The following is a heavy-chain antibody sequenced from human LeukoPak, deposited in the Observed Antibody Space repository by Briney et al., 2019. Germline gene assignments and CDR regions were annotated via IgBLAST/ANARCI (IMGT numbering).Heavy chain of an antibody. CDR2: ISGSGGST. J-gene: IGHJ5*02. D-gene: IGHD6-13*01. Sequence: GGSLRLSCAASGFTFSSYAMSSVRQAPGKGLEWVSAISGSGGSTYYADSVKGRFTISRDNSKNTLYLQMNSLTAEDTAVYYCAKDRWGQQLVRNWFDPWGQGTLVTVSS. CDR3: AKDRWGQQLVRNWFDP. V-gene: IGHV3-23*01. CDR1: GFTFSSYA.